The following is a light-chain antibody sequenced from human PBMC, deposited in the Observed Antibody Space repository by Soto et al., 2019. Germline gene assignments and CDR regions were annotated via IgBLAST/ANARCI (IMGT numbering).Light chain of an antibody. V-gene: IGLV2-14*01. CDR1: SSEVGGYNY. CDR2: DVS. J-gene: IGLJ1*01. CDR3: SSYTSSSFYV. Sequence: QSALTQPASVSGSPGQSITISCTGTSSEVGGYNYVSWYQQHPGKAPKLMIYDVSNRPSGVSNRFSGSKSGNTASLTISGLQFEDEADYYCSSYTSSSFYVFGTGTNVTVL.